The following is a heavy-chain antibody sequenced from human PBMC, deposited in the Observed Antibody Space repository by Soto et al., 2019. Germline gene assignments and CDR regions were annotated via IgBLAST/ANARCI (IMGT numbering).Heavy chain of an antibody. CDR2: ISAYNGNT. CDR3: AIRRGYCSSTSCYGAFDI. Sequence: VRQAPGQGLEWMGWISAYNGNTNYAQKLQGRVTMTTDTSTSTAYMELRSLRSDDTAVYYCAIRRGYCSSTSCYGAFDIWGQGTMVTVSS. V-gene: IGHV1-18*01. D-gene: IGHD2-2*01. J-gene: IGHJ3*02.